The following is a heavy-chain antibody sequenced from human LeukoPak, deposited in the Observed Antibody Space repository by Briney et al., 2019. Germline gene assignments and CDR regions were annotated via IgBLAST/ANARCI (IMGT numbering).Heavy chain of an antibody. CDR2: IYTTGST. CDR1: GVSIAKTFYY. Sequence: PSQTLSLTCTVSGVSIAKTFYYWHSLRQPAGKGLEWIGRIYTTGSTHYNPSLKSRVTISLDTARNQFSLKLSSVTAADTAVYYCARRQDGHDYWGQGTLVTVSS. CDR3: ARRQDGHDY. J-gene: IGHJ4*02. V-gene: IGHV4-61*02.